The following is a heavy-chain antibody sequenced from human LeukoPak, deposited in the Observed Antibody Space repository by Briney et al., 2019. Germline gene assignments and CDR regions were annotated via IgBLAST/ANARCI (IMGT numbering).Heavy chain of an antibody. CDR2: ISGSGSTT. D-gene: IGHD3-10*01. CDR3: AKGRHYYGSGSYLDS. J-gene: IGHJ4*02. Sequence: TGVSLRLSCAASGFTFSSHAMNWVRQAPGKGLEWVSAISGSGSTTYYADSVKGRFTISRDKSKNTLYLQMNSLRAEDTAIYYCAKGRHYYGSGSYLDSWGQGTLVTVSS. V-gene: IGHV3-23*01. CDR1: GFTFSSHA.